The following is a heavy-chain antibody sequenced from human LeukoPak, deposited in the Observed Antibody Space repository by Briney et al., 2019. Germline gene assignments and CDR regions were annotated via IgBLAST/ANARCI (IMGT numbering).Heavy chain of an antibody. J-gene: IGHJ4*02. CDR3: ARAQGGHVDTAMVYFDY. V-gene: IGHV3-20*04. CDR2: INWNGGST. CDR1: GFTFSSYE. Sequence: GGSLRLSCAASGFTFSSYEMNWVRQAPGKGLEWVSGINWNGGSTGYADSVKGRFTISRDNAKNSLYLQMNSLRAEDTALYYCARAQGGHVDTAMVYFDYWGQGTLVTVSS. D-gene: IGHD5-18*01.